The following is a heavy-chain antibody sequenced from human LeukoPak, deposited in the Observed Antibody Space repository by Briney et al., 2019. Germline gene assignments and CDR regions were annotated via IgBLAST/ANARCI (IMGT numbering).Heavy chain of an antibody. CDR2: ISYDGNGK. J-gene: IGHJ4*02. CDR3: AKDRRDSGTYYNQFDY. V-gene: IGHV3-30*04. D-gene: IGHD3-10*01. Sequence: GGSLRLSCAASGFTFNNYPMHWVRQAPGKGLEWVAGISYDGNGKYYADSVKGRFSISRDSSKNTLFLQMNSLRPEDTAVYYCAKDRRDSGTYYNQFDYWGQGTLVTVSS. CDR1: GFTFNNYP.